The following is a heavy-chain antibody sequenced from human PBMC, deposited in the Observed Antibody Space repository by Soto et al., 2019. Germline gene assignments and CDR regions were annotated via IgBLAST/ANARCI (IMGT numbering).Heavy chain of an antibody. J-gene: IGHJ4*02. CDR3: ASLGIYRDDSRGRHDY. Sequence: PGVSLRLSCAASGFTFSSYGMHWVRQAPGKGLEWVAVIWYDGSNKYYADSVKGRFTISRDNSKNTLYLQMNSLRAEDTAVYYCASLGIYRDDSRGRHDYWGQGTLVTVSS. CDR2: IWYDGSNK. CDR1: GFTFSSYG. D-gene: IGHD6-19*01. V-gene: IGHV3-33*01.